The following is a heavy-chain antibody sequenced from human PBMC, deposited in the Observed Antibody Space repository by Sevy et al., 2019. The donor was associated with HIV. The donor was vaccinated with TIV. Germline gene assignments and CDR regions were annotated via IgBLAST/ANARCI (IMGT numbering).Heavy chain of an antibody. Sequence: ASVKVSCKVSGYTLTEFSMHWVRQAPGKGLEWMGTFDPEDGETIYAQKFQGRVTMTEDTSTDTAYMELSSLRSEDTAVYYCATTKDYYDSSGYPFDYWGQGTLVTVSS. D-gene: IGHD3-22*01. J-gene: IGHJ4*02. CDR3: ATTKDYYDSSGYPFDY. CDR2: FDPEDGET. V-gene: IGHV1-24*01. CDR1: GYTLTEFS.